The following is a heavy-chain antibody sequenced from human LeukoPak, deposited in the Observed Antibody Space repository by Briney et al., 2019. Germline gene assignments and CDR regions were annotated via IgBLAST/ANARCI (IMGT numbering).Heavy chain of an antibody. V-gene: IGHV4-39*01. Sequence: SETLSLTCTVSGGSISSSSYYWGWIRQPRGKGLEWIGSIYSSGSTYYNPSLKSRVTISVDTSKNQFSLKLSSVTAADTAVYYCARHLAASIDYWGQGTLVTVSS. CDR3: ARHLAASIDY. CDR1: GGSISSSSYY. D-gene: IGHD6-25*01. CDR2: IYSSGST. J-gene: IGHJ4*02.